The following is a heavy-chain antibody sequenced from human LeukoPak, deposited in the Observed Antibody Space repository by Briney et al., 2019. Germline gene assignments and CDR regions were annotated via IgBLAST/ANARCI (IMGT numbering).Heavy chain of an antibody. V-gene: IGHV1-8*01. CDR1: GYTFTSYD. CDR2: MNPNSGNT. J-gene: IGHJ6*02. Sequence: ASVKVSCKASGYTFTSYDINWVRQATGQGLEWMGRMNPNSGNTGYAQKFQGRVTMTRNTSISTAYMELSSLRSEDTAVYYCAREIEHYYYYGMDVWGQGTTVTVSS. D-gene: IGHD3-22*01. CDR3: AREIEHYYYYGMDV.